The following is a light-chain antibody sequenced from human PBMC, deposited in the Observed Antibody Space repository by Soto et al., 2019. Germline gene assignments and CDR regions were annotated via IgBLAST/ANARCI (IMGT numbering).Light chain of an antibody. CDR2: QDS. J-gene: IGLJ2*01. V-gene: IGLV3-1*01. CDR3: QAWDRSTV. Sequence: SYELTQPPSVSVSPGQTASITCSGDKLGDKYACWYQQKPGQSPVLVIYQDSKRPSGIPERFSGSNSGNTATLTISGTQAMDEADYYCQAWDRSTVFGGGTKLPVL. CDR1: KLGDKY.